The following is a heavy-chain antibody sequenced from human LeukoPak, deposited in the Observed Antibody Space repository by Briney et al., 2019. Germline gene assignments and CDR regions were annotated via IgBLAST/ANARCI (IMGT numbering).Heavy chain of an antibody. Sequence: GGSLRLSCAASGFTFSSYAMTWVRQAPGKGLEWVSGISGSGSSTYYADSVKGRFTISRDNSKNTLYVQMNSLRAEDTAVYYCAKSDYYDSSGYYYGSDYWGQGTLVTVSS. J-gene: IGHJ4*02. V-gene: IGHV3-23*01. CDR3: AKSDYYDSSGYYYGSDY. CDR2: ISGSGSST. D-gene: IGHD3-22*01. CDR1: GFTFSSYA.